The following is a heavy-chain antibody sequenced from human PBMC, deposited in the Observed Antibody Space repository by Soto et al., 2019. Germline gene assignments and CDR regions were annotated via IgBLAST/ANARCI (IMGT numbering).Heavy chain of an antibody. CDR3: ARDPTNRPGDKRGHDAFDI. J-gene: IGHJ3*02. D-gene: IGHD4-17*01. CDR1: GFTFSSYS. CDR2: ISSSSSYI. Sequence: GGSLRLSCAASGFTFSSYSMNWVRQAPGKGLEWVSSISSSSSYIYYADSVKGRFTISRDNAKNSLYLQMNSLRAEDTAVYYCARDPTNRPGDKRGHDAFDIWGQGTMVTVSS. V-gene: IGHV3-21*01.